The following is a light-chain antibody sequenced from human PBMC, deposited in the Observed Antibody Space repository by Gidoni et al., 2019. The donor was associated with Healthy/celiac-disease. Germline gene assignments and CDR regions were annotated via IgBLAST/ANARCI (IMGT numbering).Light chain of an antibody. J-gene: IGKJ1*01. CDR1: QSISSW. V-gene: IGKV1-5*03. CDR3: QQYNSYSTWP. Sequence: DIQMTQSPSTLSASVGDRVTITCRASQSISSWLAWYQQKPGKAPKLLIYKASSLESGVPSRFRGSGSGTEFTLTISSLQPADFATYYCQQYNSYSTWPFGQGTKVEIK. CDR2: KAS.